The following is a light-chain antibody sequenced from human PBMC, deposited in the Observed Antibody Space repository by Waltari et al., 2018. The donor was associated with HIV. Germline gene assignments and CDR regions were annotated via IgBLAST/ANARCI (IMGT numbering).Light chain of an antibody. CDR2: EVS. CDR3: GSFSTISTLI. V-gene: IGLV2-14*01. Sequence: QSALTQPASVSASPGQAITISCTMSPRDIGYYNYVSWSQQGPGKAPNLIIYEVSNRPSGVSNRFSGSKSGNTASLTISGLQPEDEADYFCGSFSTISTLIFGGGTKVTVL. J-gene: IGLJ2*01. CDR1: PRDIGYYNY.